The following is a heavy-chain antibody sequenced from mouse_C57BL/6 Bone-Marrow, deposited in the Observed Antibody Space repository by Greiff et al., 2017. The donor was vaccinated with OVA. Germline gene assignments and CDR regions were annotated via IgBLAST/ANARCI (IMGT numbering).Heavy chain of an antibody. J-gene: IGHJ4*01. Sequence: QVQLKQPGTELVKPGASVKLSCKASGYTFTSYWMHWVKQRPGQGLEWIGNINPSNGGTTYNEKFKSKARLTVDKSSSTAYMQLSSLTSEASAVYYCARKGPYYSNYGAMDYWGQGTSVTVSS. CDR1: GYTFTSYW. CDR2: INPSNGGT. D-gene: IGHD2-5*01. CDR3: ARKGPYYSNYGAMDY. V-gene: IGHV1-53*01.